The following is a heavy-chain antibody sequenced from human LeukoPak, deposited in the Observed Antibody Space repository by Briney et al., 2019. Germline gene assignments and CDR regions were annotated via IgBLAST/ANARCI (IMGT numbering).Heavy chain of an antibody. V-gene: IGHV1-46*01. CDR1: GYTFTSYY. D-gene: IGHD2-2*01. Sequence: ASVKVSCKASGYTFTSYYMHWVRQAPGQGLEWMGIINPSGGSTSYAQNFQGRVTMTRDMSTSTVYMELSSLRSEDTAVYYCARDMDCSSTSCYPLYMDVWGKGTTVTVSS. CDR3: ARDMDCSSTSCYPLYMDV. CDR2: INPSGGST. J-gene: IGHJ6*03.